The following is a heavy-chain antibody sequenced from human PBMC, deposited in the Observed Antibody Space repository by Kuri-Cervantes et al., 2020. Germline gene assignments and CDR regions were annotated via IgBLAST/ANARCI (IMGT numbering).Heavy chain of an antibody. V-gene: IGHV4-34*01. CDR1: GGSFSGYY. Sequence: SQTLSLTCAVYGGSFSGYYWSWIRQPPGKGLEWLGEINHSGSTNYNPSLKSRVTISVDTSKNQFSLKLSSVTAADTAVYYCARISSSWYLYYGMDVWGQGTTVTVSS. D-gene: IGHD6-13*01. CDR2: INHSGST. J-gene: IGHJ6*02. CDR3: ARISSSWYLYYGMDV.